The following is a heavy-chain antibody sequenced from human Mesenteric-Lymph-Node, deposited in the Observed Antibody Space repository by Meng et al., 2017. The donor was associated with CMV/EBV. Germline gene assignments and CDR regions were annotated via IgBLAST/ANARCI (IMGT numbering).Heavy chain of an antibody. Sequence: SETLSLTCAVYGGSFSGYYWSWIRQPPGKGLEWIGYIYYIGSTNYNPSLKSRVTLSVDTSKNQFSLKLSSVTAADTAVYYCARGRSGSPYYDFWSGRYTYYYYGMDVWGQGTTVTVSS. V-gene: IGHV4-59*01. D-gene: IGHD3-3*01. CDR2: IYYIGST. CDR3: ARGRSGSPYYDFWSGRYTYYYYGMDV. CDR1: GGSFSGYY. J-gene: IGHJ6*02.